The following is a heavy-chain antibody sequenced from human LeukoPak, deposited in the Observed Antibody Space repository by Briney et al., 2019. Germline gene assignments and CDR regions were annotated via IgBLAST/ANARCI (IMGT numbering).Heavy chain of an antibody. V-gene: IGHV3-49*03. D-gene: IGHD4-23*01. CDR1: GFTFGDYA. CDR3: ARRAGGYSHPYDY. Sequence: PGGSLRLSCTASGFTFGDYAMSWFRQAPGKGLEWVGFIRSKAYGGTTEYAASVKGRFTISRDDSKSIAYLQMNSLKTEDTAVYYCARRAGGYSHPYDYWGQGILVTVSS. CDR2: IRSKAYGGTT. J-gene: IGHJ4*02.